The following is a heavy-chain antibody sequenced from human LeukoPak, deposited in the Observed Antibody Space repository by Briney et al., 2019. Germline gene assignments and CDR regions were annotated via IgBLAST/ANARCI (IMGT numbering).Heavy chain of an antibody. D-gene: IGHD2-21*02. CDR3: ARLPLTARRHFEY. CDR2: ISGSGATT. Sequence: PGGSLRLSCAAPGFTFSSNAMTWVRQAPGKGLEWASAISGSGATTYYADSVKGRSTISRDNSKNTLYLQMNSLRAEDTAVYYCARLPLTARRHFEYWGQGTLVTVSS. J-gene: IGHJ4*02. V-gene: IGHV3-23*01. CDR1: GFTFSSNA.